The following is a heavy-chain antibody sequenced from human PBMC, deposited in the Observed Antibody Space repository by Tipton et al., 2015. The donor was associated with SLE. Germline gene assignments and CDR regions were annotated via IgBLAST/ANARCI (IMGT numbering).Heavy chain of an antibody. V-gene: IGHV3-9*01. CDR2: ISWNSGSI. D-gene: IGHD4-17*01. J-gene: IGHJ1*01. Sequence: SLRLSCAASGFTFDDYAMHWVRQAPGKGLGWVSGISWNSGSIGYADSVKGRFTISRDNAKNSLYLQMNSLRAEDTALYYCAKDNKHDYGDYAEYFQHWGQGTLVTVSS. CDR3: AKDNKHDYGDYAEYFQH. CDR1: GFTFDDYA.